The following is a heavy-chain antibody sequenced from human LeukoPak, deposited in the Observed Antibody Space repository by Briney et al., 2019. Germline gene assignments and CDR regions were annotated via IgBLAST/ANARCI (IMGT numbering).Heavy chain of an antibody. J-gene: IGHJ6*03. D-gene: IGHD3-9*01. CDR3: ARPDWRYYYYYMDV. V-gene: IGHV3-30*04. CDR2: ISYDGSNK. CDR1: GFTFSSYA. Sequence: GGSLRLSCAASGFTFSSYAMHWVRQAPGKGLEWVAVISYDGSNKYYADSVKGRFTISRDNSKNTLYLQMNSLRAEDTAVYYCARPDWRYYYYYMDVWGKGTTVTVSS.